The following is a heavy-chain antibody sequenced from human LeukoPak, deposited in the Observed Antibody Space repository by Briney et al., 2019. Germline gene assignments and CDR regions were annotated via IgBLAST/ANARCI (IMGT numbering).Heavy chain of an antibody. Sequence: GGSLRLSCVASGIILRSYSMNWVRQAPGKGLEWVSYISSSGSTIYYADSVKGRFTISRDNTKNSLYLQMNSLRAEDTAVYYCARGVFNWGQGTLVTVST. D-gene: IGHD3-10*01. J-gene: IGHJ4*02. CDR1: GIILRSYS. CDR2: ISSSGSTI. V-gene: IGHV3-48*04. CDR3: ARGVFN.